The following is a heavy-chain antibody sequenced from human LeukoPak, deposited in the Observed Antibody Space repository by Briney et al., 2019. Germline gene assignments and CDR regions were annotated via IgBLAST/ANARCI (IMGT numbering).Heavy chain of an antibody. D-gene: IGHD1-1*01. J-gene: IGHJ4*02. CDR2: INPNSGGT. V-gene: IGHV1-2*02. Sequence: ASVKVSCKASGYTFTSYGISWVRQAPGQGLEWMGWINPNSGGTNYAQKFQGRVTMTRDTSISTAYMELSRLRSDDTAVYYCARGGDYWNYFDYWGQGTLVTVSS. CDR3: ARGGDYWNYFDY. CDR1: GYTFTSYG.